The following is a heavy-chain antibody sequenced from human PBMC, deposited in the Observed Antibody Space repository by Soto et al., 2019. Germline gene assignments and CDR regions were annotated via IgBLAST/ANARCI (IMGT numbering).Heavy chain of an antibody. CDR1: GGSISRGGYY. D-gene: IGHD3-10*01. V-gene: IGHV4-31*03. Sequence: QVQLQESGPGLVKPSQTLSLTCTVSGGSISRGGYYWSWIRQHPGKGLEWIGYIYYSGSTYYNPSLKSRVTISVDTSKNQFSLKLSSVTAADTAVYYCARDREWANGSGSYLFGMDVWGQGTTVTVSS. CDR2: IYYSGST. CDR3: ARDREWANGSGSYLFGMDV. J-gene: IGHJ6*02.